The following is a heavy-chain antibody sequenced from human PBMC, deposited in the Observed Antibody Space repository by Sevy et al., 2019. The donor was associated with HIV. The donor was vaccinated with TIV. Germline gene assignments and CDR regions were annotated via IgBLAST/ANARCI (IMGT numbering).Heavy chain of an antibody. D-gene: IGHD3-10*01. CDR3: ATSGNYIPYY. J-gene: IGHJ4*02. V-gene: IGHV3-21*01. CDR2: ITTSSSHI. CDR1: GFTFSNYS. Sequence: GGSLRLSCTASGFTFSNYSMNWVRHAPGKGLEWVSSITTSSSHIYYAVSVRGRFTISRDNAKSSLYLQMDSLRADDTAVYYCATSGNYIPYYWGQGTLVTVSS.